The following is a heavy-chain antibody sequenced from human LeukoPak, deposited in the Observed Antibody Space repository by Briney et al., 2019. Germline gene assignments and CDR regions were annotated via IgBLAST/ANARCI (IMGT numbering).Heavy chain of an antibody. V-gene: IGHV3-30*04. CDR3: ARVSGGYDWFDP. CDR1: GFTFSSYA. J-gene: IGHJ5*02. D-gene: IGHD3-22*01. CDR2: ISYDGSNK. Sequence: QPGRSLRLSCAASGFTFSSYAMHWVRQAPGKGLEWVAVISYDGSNKYYADSVKGRFTISRDNSKNTLYLQMNSLRAEDTAVYYCARVSGGYDWFDPWGQGTLVTVSS.